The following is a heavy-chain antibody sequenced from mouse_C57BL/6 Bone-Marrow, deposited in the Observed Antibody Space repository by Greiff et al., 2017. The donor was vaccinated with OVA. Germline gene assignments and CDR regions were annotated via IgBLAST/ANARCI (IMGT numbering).Heavy chain of an antibody. J-gene: IGHJ1*03. Sequence: EVQLQESGPVLVKPGPSVKISCKASGFTFTDYYMNWVKQSHGKSIEWIGLVYPYNGGTIYNQKFKGKATLTVDTSSSTAYMELNSLTSEDSAVYYCAREWYDYASYFDVWGTGTTVTVSS. CDR3: AREWYDYASYFDV. CDR1: GFTFTDYY. CDR2: VYPYNGGT. V-gene: IGHV1-36*01. D-gene: IGHD2-4*01.